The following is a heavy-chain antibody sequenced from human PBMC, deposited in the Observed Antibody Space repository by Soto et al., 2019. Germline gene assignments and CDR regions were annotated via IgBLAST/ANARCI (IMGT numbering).Heavy chain of an antibody. CDR2: IYWDDDK. CDR3: AHRCSGGSCYSGSFDS. Sequence: QITLKESGPTLVNPTQTITLTCTFSGFSLSTSGVAVDWIRQPPGKALEWLALIYWDDDKRYRPSLKSRLTISQDTSKNQVVLTMTNLDPVDTATYYCAHRCSGGSCYSGSFDSWGQGTLVTVSS. D-gene: IGHD2-15*01. J-gene: IGHJ4*02. CDR1: GFSLSTSGVA. V-gene: IGHV2-5*02.